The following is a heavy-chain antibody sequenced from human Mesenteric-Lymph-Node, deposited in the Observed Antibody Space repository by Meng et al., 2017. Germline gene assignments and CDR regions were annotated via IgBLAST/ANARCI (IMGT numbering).Heavy chain of an antibody. Sequence: GESLKISCAASGFTFSSYAMSWVRQAPGKGLEWVAVIWYDGSNKYYADSVKGRFTISRDNSKNTLYLQMNSLRAEDTAVYYCAKDDPGFNWFDPWGQGTLVTVSS. CDR3: AKDDPGFNWFDP. J-gene: IGHJ5*02. CDR1: GFTFSSYA. V-gene: IGHV3-33*06. CDR2: IWYDGSNK. D-gene: IGHD3-9*01.